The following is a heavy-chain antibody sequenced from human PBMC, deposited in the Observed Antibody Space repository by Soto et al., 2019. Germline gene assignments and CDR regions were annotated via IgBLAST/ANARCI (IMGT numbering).Heavy chain of an antibody. J-gene: IGHJ6*02. CDR3: ARVRTGTTADYYYGMDV. Sequence: PSETLSLTCTVSGGSISSYYWSWIRQPPGKGLEWIGYIYYSGSTNYNPSLKSRVTISVDTSKNKFSLKLSSVTAPDTAVYYCARVRTGTTADYYYGMDVWGQGTTVTVYS. CDR2: IYYSGST. D-gene: IGHD1-7*01. CDR1: GGSISSYY. V-gene: IGHV4-59*01.